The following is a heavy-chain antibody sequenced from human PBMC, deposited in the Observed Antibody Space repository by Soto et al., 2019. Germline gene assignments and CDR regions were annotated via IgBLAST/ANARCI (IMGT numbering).Heavy chain of an antibody. J-gene: IGHJ5*02. CDR3: ARCIAAAGKGGVNWFDP. CDR1: GFTFSSYW. CDR2: IKQDGSEK. Sequence: PGGSLRLSCAASGFTFSSYWMSWVRQAPGKGLEWVANIKQDGSEKYYVDSVKGRFTISRDNAKNSLYLQMNSLRAEDTAVYYCARCIAAAGKGGVNWFDPWGQGTLVTVSS. V-gene: IGHV3-7*01. D-gene: IGHD6-13*01.